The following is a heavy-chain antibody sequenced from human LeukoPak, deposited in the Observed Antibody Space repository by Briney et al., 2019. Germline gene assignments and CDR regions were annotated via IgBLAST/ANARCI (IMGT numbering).Heavy chain of an antibody. J-gene: IGHJ4*02. CDR2: MNPNSGNT. CDR3: ARDKYSSGWYYRVGFDY. D-gene: IGHD6-19*01. CDR1: GYTFTSYD. Sequence: ASVKVSCKASGYTFTSYDINWVRQATGQGLEWMGWMNPNSGNTGYAQKFQGRVTMTRNTSISTAYMELSSLRSEDTAVYYCARDKYSSGWYYRVGFDYWGQGTLVTVSS. V-gene: IGHV1-8*01.